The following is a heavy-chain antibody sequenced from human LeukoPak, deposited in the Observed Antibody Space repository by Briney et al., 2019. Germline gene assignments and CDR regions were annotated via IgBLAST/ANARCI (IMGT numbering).Heavy chain of an antibody. CDR3: AREEYDSSGYYSSFDY. D-gene: IGHD3-22*01. Sequence: GESLKISCKGSGYSFTSYWISWVRQMPGKGLEWMGIIYPGDSDTRYSPSFQGQVTISADKSISTAYLQWSSLKASDTAMYYCAREEYDSSGYYSSFDYWGQGTLVTVSS. J-gene: IGHJ4*02. CDR1: GYSFTSYW. CDR2: IYPGDSDT. V-gene: IGHV5-51*01.